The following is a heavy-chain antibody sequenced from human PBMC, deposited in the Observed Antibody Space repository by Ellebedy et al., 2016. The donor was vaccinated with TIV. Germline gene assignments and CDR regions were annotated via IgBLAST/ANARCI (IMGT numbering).Heavy chain of an antibody. V-gene: IGHV4-39*07. CDR3: AIYHRNNDYHIDP. CDR2: IYYTGST. J-gene: IGHJ5*02. D-gene: IGHD1-14*01. Sequence: SETLSLXXTVSGGSTSSSSYNWGWIRQPPGKGLECIGIIYYTGSTYYNPSLKSRVTISVDTSKNQFSLHLSSVTAADTAVYHCAIYHRNNDYHIDPWGQGTLVTVSS. CDR1: GGSTSSSSYN.